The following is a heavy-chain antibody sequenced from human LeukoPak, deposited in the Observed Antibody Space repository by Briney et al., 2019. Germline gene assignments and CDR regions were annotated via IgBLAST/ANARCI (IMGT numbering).Heavy chain of an antibody. V-gene: IGHV3-30*14. CDR3: AREGVAGNWFDP. J-gene: IGHJ5*02. D-gene: IGHD6-13*01. CDR1: GFTFSSCA. Sequence: GGPLRLSCAASGFTFSSCAMHWVRQAPGKGLEWVAVISYDGSNKYYADSVKGRFTISRDNSKNTLYLQMNSLRVEDTAVYYCAREGVAGNWFDPWGQGTLVTVPS. CDR2: ISYDGSNK.